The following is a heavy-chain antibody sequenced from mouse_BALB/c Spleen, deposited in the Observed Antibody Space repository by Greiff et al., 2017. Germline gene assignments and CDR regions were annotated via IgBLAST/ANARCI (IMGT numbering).Heavy chain of an antibody. J-gene: IGHJ4*01. V-gene: IGHV5-6-3*01. CDR1: GFTFSSYG. CDR2: INSNGGST. CDR3: ARERGRPYAMDY. D-gene: IGHD3-3*01. Sequence: EVKVVESGGGLVQPGGSLKLSCAASGFTFSSYGMSWVRQTPDKRLELVATINSNGGSTYYPDSVKGRFTISRDNAKNTLYLQMSSLKSEDTAMYYCARERGRPYAMDYWGQGTSVTVSA.